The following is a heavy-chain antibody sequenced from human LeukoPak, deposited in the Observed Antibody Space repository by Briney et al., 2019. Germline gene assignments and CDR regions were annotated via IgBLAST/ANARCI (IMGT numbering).Heavy chain of an antibody. D-gene: IGHD2-2*01. CDR2: IYTSGST. CDR3: ARQLGYCSSTSCRGFDP. Sequence: PSETLSLTCTVSGGSISGGSYYWSWIRQPAGKGLEWIGRIYTSGSTNYNPSLKSRVTISVDTSKNQFSLKLSSVTAADTAVYYCARQLGYCSSTSCRGFDPWGQGTLVTVSS. CDR1: GGSISGGSYY. V-gene: IGHV4-61*02. J-gene: IGHJ5*02.